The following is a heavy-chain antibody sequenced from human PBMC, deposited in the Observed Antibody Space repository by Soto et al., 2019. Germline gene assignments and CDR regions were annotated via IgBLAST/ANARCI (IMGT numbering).Heavy chain of an antibody. V-gene: IGHV1-2*02. CDR2: INPNSGGT. CDR1: GYTFTGYY. CDR3: ARDPYYYDSSGYLPL. J-gene: IGHJ4*02. Sequence: GAPVKVSCKASGYTFTGYYMHWVRQAPGQGLEWMGWINPNSGGTNYAQKFQGRVTMTRDTSISTAYMELSRLRSDDTAVYYCARDPYYYDSSGYLPLWGQGTLVTVS. D-gene: IGHD3-22*01.